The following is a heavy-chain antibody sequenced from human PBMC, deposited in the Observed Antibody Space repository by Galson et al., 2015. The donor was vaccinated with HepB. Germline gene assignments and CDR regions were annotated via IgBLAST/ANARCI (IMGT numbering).Heavy chain of an antibody. CDR1: GGTFSSYA. Sequence: SVKVSCKASGGTFSSYAISWVRQAPGQGLEWMGGIIPIFGTANYAQKFQGRVTITADESTSTAYMELSSLRSEDTAVYYCARNQQQDIVVVPAAIYYYYGMDVWGQGTTVTVSS. J-gene: IGHJ6*02. V-gene: IGHV1-69*13. CDR2: IIPIFGTA. CDR3: ARNQQQDIVVVPAAIYYYYGMDV. D-gene: IGHD2-2*02.